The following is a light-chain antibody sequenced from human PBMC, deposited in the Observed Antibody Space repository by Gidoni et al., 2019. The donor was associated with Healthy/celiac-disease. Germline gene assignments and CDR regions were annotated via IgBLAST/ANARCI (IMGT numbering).Light chain of an antibody. J-gene: IGKJ4*01. CDR1: QSVLYSSNNKNY. CDR2: WAS. V-gene: IGKV4-1*01. CDR3: QQEYSTPRT. Sequence: DIVMTQSPYSLAVSLGERDTINCKSSQSVLYSSNNKNYLAWYQQKPGQPPKLLIYWASTRESGVPDRFSGSGSGTDFTLTIGSLQAEDVAVYYCQQEYSTPRTFXGXTKVEIK.